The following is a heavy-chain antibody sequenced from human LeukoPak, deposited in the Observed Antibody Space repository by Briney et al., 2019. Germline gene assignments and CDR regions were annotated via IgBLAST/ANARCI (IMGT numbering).Heavy chain of an antibody. CDR2: INHSGST. Sequence: PSETLSLTCTVSGGSISSGSYYWSWIRQPPGKGLEWIGEINHSGSTNYNPSLKSRVTISVDTSKNQFSLKLSSVTAADTAVYYCARGRRVVDPWGQGTLVTVSS. D-gene: IGHD2-15*01. CDR1: GGSISSGSYY. CDR3: ARGRRVVDP. V-gene: IGHV4-39*07. J-gene: IGHJ5*02.